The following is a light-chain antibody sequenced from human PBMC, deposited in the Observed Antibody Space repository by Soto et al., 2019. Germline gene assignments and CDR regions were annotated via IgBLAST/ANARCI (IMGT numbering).Light chain of an antibody. J-gene: IGKJ5*01. V-gene: IGKV1-39*01. CDR3: QQSYSNPST. CDR1: QDIINY. Sequence: DIQMTQSPSSLSASVGDRVTISCQASQDIINYLNWYQQKPGKAPKLLIYTASSLQSGVPSRFSGSGSGTDFTLTISSLQPEDFATYYCQQSYSNPSTFGQGRRLEI. CDR2: TAS.